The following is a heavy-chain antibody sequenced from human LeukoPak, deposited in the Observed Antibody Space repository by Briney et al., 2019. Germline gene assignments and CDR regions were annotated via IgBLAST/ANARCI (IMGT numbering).Heavy chain of an antibody. J-gene: IGHJ4*02. V-gene: IGHV3-7*01. D-gene: IGHD3-3*01. CDR3: ATGWSHHDY. CDR2: IKEDGSEK. Sequence: GGSLRLSCAASGFTFSRYWMTWVRQAPGQGLECVANIKEDGSEKYSVDTVKGLFTISRDNTKNSLFLEINSLRAEDTAVYYCATGWSHHDYWGQGTLVTVSS. CDR1: GFTFSRYW.